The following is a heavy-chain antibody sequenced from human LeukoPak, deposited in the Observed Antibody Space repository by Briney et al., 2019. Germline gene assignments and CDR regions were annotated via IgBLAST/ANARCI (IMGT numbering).Heavy chain of an antibody. V-gene: IGHV4-61*01. D-gene: IGHD1-7*01. CDR2: FYYSGST. J-gene: IGHJ4*02. CDR3: ARALPSGNYFFDY. Sequence: SETLSLTCTISGASVSIDTYYWSWIRQPPGKGLEWIGYFYYSGSTKYNPSLKSRVTISGDMSKNQFSLSLTSVTAADTAIYYCARALPSGNYFFDYWGQRTLVTVSS. CDR1: GASVSIDTYY.